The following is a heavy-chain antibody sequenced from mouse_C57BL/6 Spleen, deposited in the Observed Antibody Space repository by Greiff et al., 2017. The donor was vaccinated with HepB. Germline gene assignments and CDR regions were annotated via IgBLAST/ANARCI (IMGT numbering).Heavy chain of an antibody. V-gene: IGHV5-4*01. Sequence: EVKLVESGGGLVKPGGSLKLSCAASGFTFSSYAMSWVRQTPEKRLEWVATISDGGSYTYYPDNVKGRFTISRDNAKNNLYLQMSQLKSEDTAMYYCAREGYYYYGSSYAMDYWGQGTSVTVSS. CDR2: ISDGGSYT. CDR1: GFTFSSYA. CDR3: AREGYYYYGSSYAMDY. J-gene: IGHJ4*01. D-gene: IGHD1-1*01.